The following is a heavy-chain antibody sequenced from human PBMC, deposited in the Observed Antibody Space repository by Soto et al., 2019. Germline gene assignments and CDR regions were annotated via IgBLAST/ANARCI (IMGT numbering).Heavy chain of an antibody. D-gene: IGHD5-18*01. CDR3: ARGPLYSYGTYYYYYYGMDV. CDR2: IYYSGST. V-gene: IGHV4-31*03. CDR1: GGSISSGGYY. J-gene: IGHJ6*02. Sequence: TLSLTCTVSGGSISSGGYYWSWIRQHPGKGLEWIGYIYYSGSTYYNPSLKSRVTISVDTSKNQFSLKLSSVTAADTAVYYCARGPLYSYGTYYYYYYGMDVWGQGTTVTVSS.